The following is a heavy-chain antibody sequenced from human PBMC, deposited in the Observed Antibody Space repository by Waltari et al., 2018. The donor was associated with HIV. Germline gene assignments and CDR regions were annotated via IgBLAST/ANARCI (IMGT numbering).Heavy chain of an antibody. V-gene: IGHV3-48*03. CDR3: ARDWGSGSYR. Sequence: EVQLVESGGGLVQPGGSLRLSCAASGFTFSSYEMNWVRQAPGKCLELVSYISSSGSTIYYADSVKGRFTISRDNAKNSLYLQMNSLRAEDTAVYYCARDWGSGSYRWGQGTLVTVSS. CDR2: ISSSGSTI. D-gene: IGHD3-10*01. J-gene: IGHJ4*02. CDR1: GFTFSSYE.